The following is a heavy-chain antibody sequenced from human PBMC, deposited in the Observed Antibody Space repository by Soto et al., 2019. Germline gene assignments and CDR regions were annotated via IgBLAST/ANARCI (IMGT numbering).Heavy chain of an antibody. CDR3: SRVIVPAGLPYYFDY. CDR2: IKNKAYGGTT. D-gene: IGHD2-2*01. V-gene: IGHV3-49*03. CDR1: GFTFGDYA. Sequence: GGSLRLSCTASGFTFGDYAMTWFRQAPGKGLEWVGFIKNKAYGGTTEYAASVKGRFTISRDDSKSSAYLQMNSLKTEDTAVYYCSRVIVPAGLPYYFDYWGQGTLVTVSS. J-gene: IGHJ4*02.